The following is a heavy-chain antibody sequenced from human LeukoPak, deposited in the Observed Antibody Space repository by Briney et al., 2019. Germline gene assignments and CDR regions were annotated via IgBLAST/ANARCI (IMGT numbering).Heavy chain of an antibody. D-gene: IGHD2-21*02. J-gene: IGHJ4*02. CDR1: GFTFSSHA. Sequence: GGSLRLSCAASGFTFSSHAMGWVRQAPGKGLEWVSAISGSGGSTYYADSVKGRFTISRDNSKNTLYLQMNSLRAEDTAVYYCAKTPTLPYCGGDCYQFDYWGQGTLVTVSS. V-gene: IGHV3-23*01. CDR2: ISGSGGST. CDR3: AKTPTLPYCGGDCYQFDY.